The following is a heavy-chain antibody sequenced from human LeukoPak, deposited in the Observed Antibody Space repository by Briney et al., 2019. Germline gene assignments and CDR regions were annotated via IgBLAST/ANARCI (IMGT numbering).Heavy chain of an antibody. D-gene: IGHD3-22*01. V-gene: IGHV4-61*02. CDR2: IYTSGST. CDR1: GGSISSGSYY. Sequence: SETLSLTCTVSGGSISSGSYYWSWIRQPAGKGLEWIGRIYTSGSTNYNPSLKSRVTISVDTSKNQFSLKLSSVTAADTAVYYCARGKGGYYPYYFDCWGQGTLVTVSS. J-gene: IGHJ4*02. CDR3: ARGKGGYYPYYFDC.